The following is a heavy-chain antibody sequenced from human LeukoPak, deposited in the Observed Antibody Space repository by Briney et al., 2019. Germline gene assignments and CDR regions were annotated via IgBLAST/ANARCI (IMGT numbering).Heavy chain of an antibody. CDR3: AKYAISSTGKVAFDY. CDR1: GFTFSSYG. D-gene: IGHD1-14*01. CDR2: IRGSGGST. J-gene: IGHJ4*02. V-gene: IGHV3-23*01. Sequence: GGSLRLSCAASGFTFSSYGMSWVRQAPGKGLEWVSAIRGSGGSTYYADSVKGRFTISRDNSKNTLYLQMNSLRAEDTAVYYCAKYAISSTGKVAFDYWGQGTLVTVSS.